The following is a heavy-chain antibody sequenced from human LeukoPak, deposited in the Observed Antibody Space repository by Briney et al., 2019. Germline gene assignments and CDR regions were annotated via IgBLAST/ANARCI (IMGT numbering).Heavy chain of an antibody. D-gene: IGHD4-11*01. J-gene: IGHJ6*02. CDR3: ARVSRDFYSNYYYYYGMDV. Sequence: AGGSLRLSCAASGFIFSSYWMSWVRQAPGKGLEWVANIKQDGSEKYYVDSVKGRFTISRDNAKNSLYLQMNSLRAEDTAVYYCARVSRDFYSNYYYYYGMDVWGQGTTVTVSS. CDR1: GFIFSSYW. V-gene: IGHV3-7*01. CDR2: IKQDGSEK.